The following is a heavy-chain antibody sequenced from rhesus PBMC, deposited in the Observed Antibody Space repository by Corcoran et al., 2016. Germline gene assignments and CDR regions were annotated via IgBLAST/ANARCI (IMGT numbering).Heavy chain of an antibody. Sequence: QVQLQESGPGLVKPSETLSLTCAVSGGSISDDYYWRWIRPPPGKGLEWIGYIYGSGGGTNYNPSLKNRVTISIDTSKNQFSLKLSSVTAADTAVYYCARALYSNYLTWGQGVLVTVSS. CDR3: ARALYSNYLT. CDR1: GGSISDDYY. J-gene: IGHJ4*01. V-gene: IGHV4-106*01. D-gene: IGHD4-23*01. CDR2: IYGSGGGT.